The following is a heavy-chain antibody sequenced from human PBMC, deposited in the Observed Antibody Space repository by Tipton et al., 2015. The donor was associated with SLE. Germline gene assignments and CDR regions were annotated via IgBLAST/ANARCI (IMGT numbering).Heavy chain of an antibody. V-gene: IGHV4-59*01. Sequence: LSLTCTVSGGSISTYYWSWIRQPPKQGLEWIGWIYHTGSTDYNPSLKSRVTISVDTSKNQFSLRLSSVTAADTAVYYCARNYYGSGFDAFDIWGQGTMVTVSS. CDR1: GGSISTYY. CDR2: IYHTGST. J-gene: IGHJ3*02. D-gene: IGHD3-10*01. CDR3: ARNYYGSGFDAFDI.